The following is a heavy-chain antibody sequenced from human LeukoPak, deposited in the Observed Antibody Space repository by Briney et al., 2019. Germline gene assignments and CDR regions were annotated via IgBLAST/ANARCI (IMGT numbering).Heavy chain of an antibody. Sequence: GGSLRLSCAASGFTFSTYAMSWVRQAPGKGLEWVSVVSGTGGRTYYADSVKGRFTISRDNAKDSLYLQMNNLRAEDTAVYYCAREGKDLRLGYYNSAVDVWGQGTTVSVSS. CDR3: AREGKDLRLGYYNSAVDV. D-gene: IGHD2-15*01. J-gene: IGHJ6*02. CDR2: VSGTGGRT. V-gene: IGHV3-23*01. CDR1: GFTFSTYA.